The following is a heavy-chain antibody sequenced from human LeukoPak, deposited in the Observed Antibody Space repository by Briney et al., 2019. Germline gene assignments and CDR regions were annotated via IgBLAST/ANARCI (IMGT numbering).Heavy chain of an antibody. V-gene: IGHV3-20*04. Sequence: PGGSLRLSCAASGFKFDDYGMSWVRQAPGKGLEWVSGISWNGGNTGYADSVKGRFTISRDNAKNSLFLQMNSLRADDTAFYYCAREGIYCVNGVCYLDYWGQGTLATVSS. CDR1: GFKFDDYG. CDR3: AREGIYCVNGVCYLDY. J-gene: IGHJ4*02. D-gene: IGHD2-8*01. CDR2: ISWNGGNT.